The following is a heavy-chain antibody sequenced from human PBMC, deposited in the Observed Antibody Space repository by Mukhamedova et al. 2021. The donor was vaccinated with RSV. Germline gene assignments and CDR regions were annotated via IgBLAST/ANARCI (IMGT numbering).Heavy chain of an antibody. V-gene: IGHV3-15*05. CDR2: ILTKTEGTTV. D-gene: IGHD2/OR15-2a*01. CDR3: TTGFTFCADHDRN. Sequence: VRQAPGQGLEWLGRILTKTEGTTVQYAAPVRGRFAISRDDLRNTLYLQLNSVTTEDTAMYYCTTGFTFCADHDRNWCPGTLVTVS. J-gene: IGHJ4*02.